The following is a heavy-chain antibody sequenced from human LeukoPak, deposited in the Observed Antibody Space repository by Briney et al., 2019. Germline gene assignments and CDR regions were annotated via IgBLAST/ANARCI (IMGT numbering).Heavy chain of an antibody. CDR1: GFTFSSYW. J-gene: IGHJ3*02. D-gene: IGHD3-9*01. V-gene: IGHV3-74*01. CDR3: ARDLSLFRYFDWPGEAFDI. CDR2: INSDGSST. Sequence: GGSLRLSCAASGFTFSSYWMHWVRQAPGKGLVWVSRINSDGSSTSYADSVKGRFTISRDNAKNTLYLQMNSLRAEDTAVYYCARDLSLFRYFDWPGEAFDIWGQGTMVTVTS.